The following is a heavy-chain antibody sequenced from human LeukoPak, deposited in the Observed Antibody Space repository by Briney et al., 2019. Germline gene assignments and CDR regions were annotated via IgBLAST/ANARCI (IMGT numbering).Heavy chain of an antibody. Sequence: GGSLRLSCAASGFTFSSYAMSWVRQAPGKGLEWVSAISGSGGSTYYADSVKGRFTISRDNSKNTLYLQMNSLRAEDTAVYYCAKFPSDFDWLLSVLYFDYWGQGTLVTVSS. CDR3: AKFPSDFDWLLSVLYFDY. CDR2: ISGSGGST. CDR1: GFTFSSYA. J-gene: IGHJ4*02. D-gene: IGHD3-9*01. V-gene: IGHV3-23*01.